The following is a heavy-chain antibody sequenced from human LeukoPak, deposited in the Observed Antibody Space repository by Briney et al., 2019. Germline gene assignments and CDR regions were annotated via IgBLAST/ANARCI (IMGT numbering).Heavy chain of an antibody. J-gene: IGHJ4*02. CDR3: ARDLGSFVTYSFDY. Sequence: GGSLRLSCAASGFTFSSYAMHWVRQAPGKGLEWVAVISYDGSNKYYADSVKGRFTISRDNSKNTLYLQMNSLRAEDTAVYYCARDLGSFVTYSFDYWGQGTLVTVSS. D-gene: IGHD3-16*01. CDR2: ISYDGSNK. CDR1: GFTFSSYA. V-gene: IGHV3-30-3*01.